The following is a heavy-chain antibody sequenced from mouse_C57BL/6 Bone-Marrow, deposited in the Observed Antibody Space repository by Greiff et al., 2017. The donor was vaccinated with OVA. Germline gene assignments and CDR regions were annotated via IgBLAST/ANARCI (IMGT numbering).Heavy chain of an antibody. J-gene: IGHJ2*01. V-gene: IGHV1-76*01. D-gene: IGHD2-4*01. CDR1: GYTFTDYY. CDR3: ALIYYDYGGFDY. Sequence: QVQLKESGAELVRPGASVKLSCKASGYTFTDYYINWVKQRPGQGLEWIARIYPGSGNTYYNEKFKGKATLTAEKSSSTAYMQLSSLTSEDSAVYFCALIYYDYGGFDYWGQGTTLTVSS. CDR2: IYPGSGNT.